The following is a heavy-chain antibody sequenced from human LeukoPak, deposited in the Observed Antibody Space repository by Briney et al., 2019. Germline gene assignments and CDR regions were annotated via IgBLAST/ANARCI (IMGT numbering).Heavy chain of an antibody. Sequence: GESLTLSCAASGLTLNYYSMDWVRQAPGKGLEWVASITTSSSYIYYADSVRGRFTISRDSAKNSLYLQMSSLRAEDTAVYYCARDGVVGATKWGHFDFWGQGTRVTVSS. CDR1: GLTLNYYS. D-gene: IGHD1-26*01. CDR3: ARDGVVGATKWGHFDF. CDR2: ITTSSSYI. J-gene: IGHJ4*02. V-gene: IGHV3-21*01.